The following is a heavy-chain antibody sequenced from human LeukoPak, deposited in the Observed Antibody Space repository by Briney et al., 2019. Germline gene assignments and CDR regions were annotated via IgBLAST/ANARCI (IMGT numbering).Heavy chain of an antibody. J-gene: IGHJ4*02. CDR2: IRSDGSIT. CDR1: GFTFSGYW. Sequence: GGSLRLSCAASGFTFSGYWMHWVRQAPGKGLAWVSVIRSDGSITTYAGSVKGRFTISRDTAKNTLYLQMNSLRAEDTAVYYCARDGRSGNFDKWGQGTLVSVSS. V-gene: IGHV3-74*01. CDR3: ARDGRSGNFDK. D-gene: IGHD1-26*01.